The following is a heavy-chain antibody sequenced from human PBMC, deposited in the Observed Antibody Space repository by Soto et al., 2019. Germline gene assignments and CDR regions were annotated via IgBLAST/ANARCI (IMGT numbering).Heavy chain of an antibody. Sequence: GGSLSLSCAASGFPFISYGMHWVRQAPGKGLERVALISYDGSNKYYAASVKGRFTISRDNSKNTLYLQMNSLRAEDTAVYYCAKGWWFGEVLSRKNGMDVWGQGTTVTVSS. CDR1: GFPFISYG. D-gene: IGHD3-10*01. J-gene: IGHJ6*02. CDR2: ISYDGSNK. V-gene: IGHV3-30*18. CDR3: AKGWWFGEVLSRKNGMDV.